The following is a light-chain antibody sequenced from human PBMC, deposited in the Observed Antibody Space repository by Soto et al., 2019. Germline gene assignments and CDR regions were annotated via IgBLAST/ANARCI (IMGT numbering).Light chain of an antibody. CDR3: QQYGSSRLT. Sequence: EIVLTQSPGTLSLSPGERASLSCRASQSVSSSYLAWYQQKPGQAPRLLIYGASSRATGIPDRFSGSGSGTDFTVTISRLEPEDFAVYSCQQYGSSRLTFGGGTKVEIK. J-gene: IGKJ4*01. CDR2: GAS. CDR1: QSVSSSY. V-gene: IGKV3-20*01.